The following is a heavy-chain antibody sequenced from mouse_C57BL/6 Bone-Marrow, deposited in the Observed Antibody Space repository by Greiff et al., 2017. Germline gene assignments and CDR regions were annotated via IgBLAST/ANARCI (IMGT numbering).Heavy chain of an antibody. CDR1: GYTFTDYY. J-gene: IGHJ3*01. Sequence: VQLQQSGPVLVKPGASVKMSCKASGYTFTDYYMNWVKQSHGKSLEWIGVINPYNGGTSYNQKFKGKATLTVYKSSSTAYMELNILTSEDSAVDYCARNPPLYCGSAWFAYWGQGTLVTVSS. V-gene: IGHV1-19*01. CDR2: INPYNGGT. D-gene: IGHD1-1*01. CDR3: ARNPPLYCGSAWFAY.